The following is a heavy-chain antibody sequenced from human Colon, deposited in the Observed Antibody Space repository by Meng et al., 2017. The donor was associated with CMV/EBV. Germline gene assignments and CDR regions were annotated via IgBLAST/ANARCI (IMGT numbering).Heavy chain of an antibody. CDR2: ISFSGST. D-gene: IGHD6-13*01. J-gene: IGHJ4*02. V-gene: IGHV4-30-4*01. CDR1: GGSISSGDFY. Sequence: VSGGSISSGDFYWTWIRQPPGKGLEWIGCISFSGSTYYNPSLKSRVTISLDTSKNQFSLKLNSVTAANTAVYFCARVRSSSSRYFDYWGQGTLVTVSS. CDR3: ARVRSSSSRYFDY.